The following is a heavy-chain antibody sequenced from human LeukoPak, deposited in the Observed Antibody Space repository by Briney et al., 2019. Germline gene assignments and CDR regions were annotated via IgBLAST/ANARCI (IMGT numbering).Heavy chain of an antibody. J-gene: IGHJ4*02. CDR1: GSTFNSYE. CDR2: ISTSGSAI. Sequence: GGSLRLSCAASGSTFNSYEMNWVRQAPGKGLEWVSYISTSGSAIYYADSVMGRFTISRDNAKNALYLQMNSLRAEDTAVYYCARDSNYYGSGVDYWGQGTLVTISS. V-gene: IGHV3-48*03. D-gene: IGHD3-10*01. CDR3: ARDSNYYGSGVDY.